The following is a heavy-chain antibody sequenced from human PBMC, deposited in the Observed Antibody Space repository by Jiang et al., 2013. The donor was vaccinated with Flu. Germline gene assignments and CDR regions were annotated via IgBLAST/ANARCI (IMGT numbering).Heavy chain of an antibody. CDR1: GFTFSSYV. J-gene: IGHJ3*02. CDR3: AKATTVTWRDAFDI. V-gene: IGHV3-23*01. CDR2: ISGGSGSI. D-gene: IGHD4-17*01. Sequence: VQLLESGGGLVQPGGSLRLSCAASGFTFSSYVMSWVRQAPGKGLEWVAAISGGSGSIYYVDSVKGRFTISRDNSKNTLYLQMDSLRAEDTAVYYCAKATTVTWRDAFDIWGQGTLVTVSS.